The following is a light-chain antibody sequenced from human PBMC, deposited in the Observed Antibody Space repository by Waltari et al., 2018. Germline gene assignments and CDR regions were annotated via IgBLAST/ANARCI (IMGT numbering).Light chain of an antibody. CDR1: SGHSRTI. CDR3: QTGGHGTWV. J-gene: IGLJ3*02. CDR2: VNSDGSH. V-gene: IGLV4-69*01. Sequence: LVLPQTPSASASPGASLQFTSPLRSGHSRTINAWHQQQPEKGPRYLMKVNSDGSHSKGDEIPDRFSGSGSGTERYLTISSVQSEDEADYYCQTGGHGTWVFGGGTKLTVL.